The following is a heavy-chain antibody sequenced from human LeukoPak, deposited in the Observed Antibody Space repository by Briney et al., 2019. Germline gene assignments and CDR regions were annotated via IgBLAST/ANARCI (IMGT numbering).Heavy chain of an antibody. CDR2: ISGSGGST. V-gene: IGHV3-23*01. Sequence: GSLRLSCAASGFTFSSYAMSWVRQAPGKGLEWVSAISGSGGSTYYADSVKGRFTISRDNAKNSLYLQMNSLRAEDTAVYYCARDDGGRFGESNYYYYYGMDVWGKGTTVTVSS. D-gene: IGHD3-10*01. CDR3: ARDDGGRFGESNYYYYYGMDV. CDR1: GFTFSSYA. J-gene: IGHJ6*04.